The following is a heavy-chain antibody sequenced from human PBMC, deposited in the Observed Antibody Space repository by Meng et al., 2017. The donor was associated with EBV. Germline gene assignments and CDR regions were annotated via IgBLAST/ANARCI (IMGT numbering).Heavy chain of an antibody. D-gene: IGHD1-26*01. Sequence: QVQLVESGGGVVQPGRSLRLSVAASGFTFSGYGMFWVRQAPGKGPEWVAILPSDGGNTYYSDSVKGRFTISRDNSKKTLYLQMNSLRAEDTAVYYCARDLSGRFDPWGQGTLVTVSS. CDR1: GFTFSGYG. CDR3: ARDLSGRFDP. CDR2: LPSDGGNT. J-gene: IGHJ5*02. V-gene: IGHV3-30*03.